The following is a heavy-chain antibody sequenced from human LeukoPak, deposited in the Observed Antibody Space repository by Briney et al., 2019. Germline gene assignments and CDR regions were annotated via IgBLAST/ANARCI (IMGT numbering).Heavy chain of an antibody. CDR2: IKQDGSEK. J-gene: IGHJ5*02. D-gene: IGHD3-22*01. CDR3: ARTPPITMIVVS. CDR1: GFTFSNAW. V-gene: IGHV3-7*01. Sequence: QPGGSLRLSCAASGFTFSNAWMSWVRQAPGKGLEWVANIKQDGSEKYYVDSVKGRFTISRDNAKNSLYLQMNSLRAEDTAVYYCARTPPITMIVVSWGQGTLVTVSS.